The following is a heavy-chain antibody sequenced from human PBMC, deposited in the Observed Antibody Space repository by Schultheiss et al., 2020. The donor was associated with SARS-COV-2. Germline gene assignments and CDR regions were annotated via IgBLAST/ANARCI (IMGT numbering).Heavy chain of an antibody. V-gene: IGHV4-34*01. Sequence: SETLSLTCAVYGGSFSAYYWSWIRQPPGKGLEWIGEINHSRSTDYNPSLKSRVTISVDTSRNQFSLKLNSVTAADTAVYYCARGPSEYYDGSGYYYVFDYWGQGTLVTVSS. CDR2: INHSRST. CDR1: GGSFSAYY. J-gene: IGHJ4*02. D-gene: IGHD3-22*01. CDR3: ARGPSEYYDGSGYYYVFDY.